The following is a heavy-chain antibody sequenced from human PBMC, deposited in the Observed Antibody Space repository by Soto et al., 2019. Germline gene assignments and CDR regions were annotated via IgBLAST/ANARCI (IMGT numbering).Heavy chain of an antibody. J-gene: IGHJ5*02. CDR3: GRYCTNTKCRGGYYLDL. CDR2: IILALGTP. Sequence: QVLLVQSGAEMKQPGSSVSVSCRASGDSFTNYAFTWVRQAPGQGPEWLGGIILALGTPHYSQRFQGRLTISADESSSRVYMELCSLRLDDTAVYYCGRYCTNTKCRGGYYLDLWGQGTLLTVSS. D-gene: IGHD2-8*01. V-gene: IGHV1-69*01. CDR1: GDSFTNYA.